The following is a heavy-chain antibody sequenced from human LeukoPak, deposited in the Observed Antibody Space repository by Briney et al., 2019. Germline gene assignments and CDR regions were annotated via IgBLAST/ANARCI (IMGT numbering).Heavy chain of an antibody. J-gene: IGHJ3*02. D-gene: IGHD3-22*01. CDR3: ARGIGTSYDSSRDAFDI. Sequence: PSQTLSLTCTVSAGSINSGDYYWRWIRQPAGKGLEWIGRIYSPGTNYNYHPSLKSRVTISIDTSKNQFSLKLPSVTAADTAVYYCARGIGTSYDSSRDAFDIWGQGTMVTVSS. CDR2: IYSPGT. CDR1: AGSINSGDYY. V-gene: IGHV4-61*02.